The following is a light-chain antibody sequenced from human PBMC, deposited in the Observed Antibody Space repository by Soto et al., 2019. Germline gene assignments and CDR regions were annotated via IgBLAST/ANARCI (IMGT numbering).Light chain of an antibody. CDR3: QSHDSSLRGSGV. V-gene: IGLV1-40*01. J-gene: IGLJ2*01. CDR1: SSNIGAGYD. CDR2: GNS. Sequence: QSVLTQPPSVSGAPGQRVTISCTGSSSNIGAGYDVHWYQQLPGTAPKLLIYGNSNRPSGVPDRFSGSKSGTSASLAITGLQAEDEAEYYCQSHDSSLRGSGVFGGGTKLTVL.